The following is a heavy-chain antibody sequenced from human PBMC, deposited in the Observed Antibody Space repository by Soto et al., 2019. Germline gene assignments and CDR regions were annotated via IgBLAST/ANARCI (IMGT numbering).Heavy chain of an antibody. D-gene: IGHD6-6*01. CDR1: GFTFSTYT. J-gene: IGHJ4*02. V-gene: IGHV3-21*01. Sequence: EVQLVESGGGLVKPGGSLRLSCAASGFTFSTYTMNWVRQAPGKGLEWVSSITGSSGFIYYADSVKGRFTISRDNAKNSLYLQMNSLRAEDTAVYYCARDYSSWADYWGQGTLVTVSS. CDR3: ARDYSSWADY. CDR2: ITGSSGFI.